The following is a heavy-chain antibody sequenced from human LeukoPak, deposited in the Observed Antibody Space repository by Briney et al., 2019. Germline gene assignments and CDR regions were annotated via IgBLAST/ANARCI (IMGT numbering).Heavy chain of an antibody. D-gene: IGHD1-26*01. V-gene: IGHV3-21*01. J-gene: IGHJ4*02. Sequence: PGVSLRLSCAASGFTFSSYSMNWVRQAPGKGLEWVSSISSSSSYIYYADSVKGRFTISRDNAKNSLYLQMNSLRAEDTAVYYCARDLAPKLGEPFTFDYWGQGTLVTVSS. CDR2: ISSSSSYI. CDR1: GFTFSSYS. CDR3: ARDLAPKLGEPFTFDY.